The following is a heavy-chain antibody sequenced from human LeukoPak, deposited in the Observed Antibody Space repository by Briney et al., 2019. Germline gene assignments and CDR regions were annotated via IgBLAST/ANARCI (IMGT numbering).Heavy chain of an antibody. CDR2: IYSGGST. V-gene: IGHV3-53*01. CDR3: ARDWDCSRSSCYDAFDI. D-gene: IGHD2-2*01. CDR1: GFTVSSNY. J-gene: IGHJ3*02. Sequence: GGSLRLSCAASGFTVSSNYMSWVRQAPGKGLERVSVIYSGGSTYYADSVRGRFTISRDNSKNTLYLQMNSLRVEDTAVYYCARDWDCSRSSCYDAFDIWGQGTMVTVSS.